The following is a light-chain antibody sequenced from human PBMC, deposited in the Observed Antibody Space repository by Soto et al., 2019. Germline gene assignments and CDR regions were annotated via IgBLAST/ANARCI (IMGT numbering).Light chain of an antibody. CDR2: AAS. CDR1: QSISNY. CDR3: QKSFSPLWT. J-gene: IGKJ1*01. Sequence: DIQMTQSPSSLSASVGDRVTITCRVSQSISNYLNWYQQKPGKAPKLLIYAASSMQSGVPSRFSGSGSVTDFTLTISSLHPDDSATYYCQKSFSPLWTFGQGTKVEV. V-gene: IGKV1-39*01.